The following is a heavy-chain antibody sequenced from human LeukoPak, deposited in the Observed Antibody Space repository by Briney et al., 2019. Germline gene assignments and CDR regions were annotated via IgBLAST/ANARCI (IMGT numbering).Heavy chain of an antibody. J-gene: IGHJ5*02. CDR1: GGSFSGYY. CDR2: IYYSGST. Sequence: SETLSLTCAVYGGSFSGYYWSWIRQPPGKGLEWIGSIYYSGSTYYNPSLKSRVTISVDTSKNQFSLKLSSVTAADTAVYYCARVIRGSTVHWFDPWGQGTLVTVSS. V-gene: IGHV4-34*01. CDR3: ARVIRGSTVHWFDP. D-gene: IGHD1-26*01.